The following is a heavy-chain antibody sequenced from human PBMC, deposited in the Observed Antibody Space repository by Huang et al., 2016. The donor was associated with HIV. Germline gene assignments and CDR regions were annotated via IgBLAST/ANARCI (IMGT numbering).Heavy chain of an antibody. CDR2: IYYSGST. D-gene: IGHD3-10*01. CDR1: GGSIRSDNYY. CDR3: ARRPGSITMIRGVITDPY. Sequence: QLQLQESGPGLVKPSETLSLTCTVSGGSIRSDNYYWGWIRQPPGKGLAWIGSIYYSGSTYYNPSLKRRVTRTVDTSKNHFSLRMRSVTAADTAVCYCARRPGSITMIRGVITDPYWGQGTLVTVSS. V-gene: IGHV4-39*02. J-gene: IGHJ4*02.